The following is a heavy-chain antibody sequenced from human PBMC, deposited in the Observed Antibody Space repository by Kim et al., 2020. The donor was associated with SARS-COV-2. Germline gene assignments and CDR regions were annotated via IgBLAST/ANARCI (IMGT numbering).Heavy chain of an antibody. D-gene: IGHD1-1*01. V-gene: IGHV3-33*06. Sequence: GGSLRLSCAASGFTFSSYAMHWVRQAPGKGLEWVAVIWYDGSNKYYADSVKGRFTISRDNSKNTLYLQMNSLRAEDTAVYYCAKDRDMEGAFDIWGQGTMVTVSS. J-gene: IGHJ3*02. CDR3: AKDRDMEGAFDI. CDR2: IWYDGSNK. CDR1: GFTFSSYA.